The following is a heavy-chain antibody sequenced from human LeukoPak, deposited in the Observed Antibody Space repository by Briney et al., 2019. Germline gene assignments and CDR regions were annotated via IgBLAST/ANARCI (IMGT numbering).Heavy chain of an antibody. J-gene: IGHJ3*02. V-gene: IGHV5-51*01. Sequence: GESLKISCRVSGYTFTTYWIGWWRQLPGKGLEWLGIIHPGDSDTRYSPSFQGQVTISADKSITTASLQWSSLKASDTAMYYCGRHQHSGSYGAFDIWGQGTMVTVSS. CDR2: IHPGDSDT. CDR1: GYTFTTYW. CDR3: GRHQHSGSYGAFDI. D-gene: IGHD1-26*01.